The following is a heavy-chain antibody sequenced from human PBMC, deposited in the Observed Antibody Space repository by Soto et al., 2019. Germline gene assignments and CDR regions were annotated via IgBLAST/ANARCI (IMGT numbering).Heavy chain of an antibody. J-gene: IGHJ4*02. D-gene: IGHD2-15*01. CDR2: ISAYNGNT. V-gene: IGHV1-18*01. CDR1: GYTFTSYG. Sequence: QVQLVQSGAEVKKPGASVKVSCKASGYTFTSYGISWVRQAPGQGLEWMGWISAYNGNTNYAQKLQGRVTLTTDTSTSTAYMELRSLRSDAPAVYYCARVYCSGGSCYSHFDYWGQGTLVTVSS. CDR3: ARVYCSGGSCYSHFDY.